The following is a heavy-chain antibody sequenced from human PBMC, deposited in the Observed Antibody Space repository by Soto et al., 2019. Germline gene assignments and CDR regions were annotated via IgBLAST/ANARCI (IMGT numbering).Heavy chain of an antibody. CDR3: TSHYYGSGSYY. D-gene: IGHD3-10*01. V-gene: IGHV3-15*01. Sequence: PGGSLRLSCAASGFTFSNAWMSWVRQAPGKGLEWVGRIKSKTDGGTTDYAAPVKGRFTISRGDSKNTLYLQMNSLKTEDTAVYYCTSHYYGSGSYYWGQGTLVTVSS. CDR1: GFTFSNAW. CDR2: IKSKTDGGTT. J-gene: IGHJ4*02.